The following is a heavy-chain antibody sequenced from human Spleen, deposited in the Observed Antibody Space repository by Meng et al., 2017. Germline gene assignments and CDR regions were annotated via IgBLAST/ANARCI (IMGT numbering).Heavy chain of an antibody. CDR3: AKSASSGWTTLDAFDI. CDR1: GFTFSNYA. Sequence: GGSLRLSCAASGFTFSNYAMSWVRQAPGKGLEWVSAISASGGSTYYPDSVKGRFTISRDNSKNTLYLQMNNLRAEDTAVYYCAKSASSGWTTLDAFDIWGQGTMVTVSS. CDR2: ISASGGST. D-gene: IGHD6-19*01. J-gene: IGHJ3*02. V-gene: IGHV3-23*01.